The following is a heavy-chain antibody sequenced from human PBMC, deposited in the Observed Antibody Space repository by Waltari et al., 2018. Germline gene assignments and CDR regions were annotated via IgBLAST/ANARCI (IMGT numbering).Heavy chain of an antibody. CDR3: VREEYDPRDY. V-gene: IGHV3-21*01. CDR2: IGTTTSHI. J-gene: IGHJ4*02. Sequence: EVQLVESGGGLVKPGGSLGPPGEASGFTFKNFRMNWVRQAPGKGLEWVSLIGTTTSHIFYADSVRGRFTISRDNANKSLFLQMNSLRVEDTAVYYCVREEYDPRDYWGQGTLVTVSS. D-gene: IGHD3-3*01. CDR1: GFTFKNFR.